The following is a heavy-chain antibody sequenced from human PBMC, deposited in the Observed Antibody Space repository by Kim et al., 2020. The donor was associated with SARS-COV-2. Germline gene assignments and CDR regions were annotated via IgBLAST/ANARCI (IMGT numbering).Heavy chain of an antibody. Sequence: GGSLRLSCAASGFTFGDYAMHWVRQAPGKGPEWVSGISWNSGSIGYADSVKGRFTISRDNAKNSLYLQMNSLRAEDTALYYCAKALSGGYYYCFDYWGQGTLVTVSS. D-gene: IGHD3-22*01. J-gene: IGHJ4*02. V-gene: IGHV3-9*01. CDR3: AKALSGGYYYCFDY. CDR1: GFTFGDYA. CDR2: ISWNSGSI.